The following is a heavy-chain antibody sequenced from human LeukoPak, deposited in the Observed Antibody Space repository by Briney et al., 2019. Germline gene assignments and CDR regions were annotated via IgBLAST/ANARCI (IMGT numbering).Heavy chain of an antibody. CDR1: GFTFSSYE. Sequence: PGGSLRLSCAASGFTFSSYEVNWVRQAPGKGLEWVSYISSSGSTIYYADSVKGRFTISRDNAKNSLYLQMNSLRAEDTAVYYCASQMVWIGYWGQGTLVTVSS. J-gene: IGHJ4*02. V-gene: IGHV3-48*03. CDR3: ASQMVWIGY. D-gene: IGHD3-3*01. CDR2: ISSSGSTI.